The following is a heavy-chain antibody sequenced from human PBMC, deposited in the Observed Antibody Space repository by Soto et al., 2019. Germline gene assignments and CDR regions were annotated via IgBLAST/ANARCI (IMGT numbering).Heavy chain of an antibody. CDR2: ISSSSSYI. D-gene: IGHD3-16*01. CDR3: ARADDPSRSGAFDI. CDR1: GFTFSSYS. V-gene: IGHV3-21*01. Sequence: GGSLRLSCAASGFTFSSYSMNWVRQAPGKGLEWVSSISSSSSYIYYADSVKGRFTISRDNAKNSLYLQMNSLRAEDTAVYYCARADDPSRSGAFDIWGQGTMVTVSS. J-gene: IGHJ3*02.